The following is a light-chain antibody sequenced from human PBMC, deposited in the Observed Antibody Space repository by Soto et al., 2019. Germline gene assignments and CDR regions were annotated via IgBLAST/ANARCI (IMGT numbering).Light chain of an antibody. CDR3: QHVIRYPPG. CDR1: QGISTF. Sequence: DIQLTQSPSFLSASVGDRVTITCRASQGISTFLAWYQQRPGQAPKLLIYAASTLPSGVPARFSGSGSGTEFPLTISRLQHDYCANYYCQHVIRYPPGFGHGTKVDIK. V-gene: IGKV1-9*01. CDR2: AAS. J-gene: IGKJ3*01.